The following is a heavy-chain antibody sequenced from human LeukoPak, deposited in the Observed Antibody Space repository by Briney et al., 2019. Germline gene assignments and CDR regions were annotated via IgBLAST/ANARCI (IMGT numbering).Heavy chain of an antibody. Sequence: GGSLRLSCAASGSYWMHWVRQAPGKGLVWVSRIDSDGSNTNYADSVKGRFTVSRDNAKNTLYLQMNSLRAEDTAVYYCARDDYGDYYFDYWGQGTLVTVSS. V-gene: IGHV3-74*01. CDR3: ARDDYGDYYFDY. J-gene: IGHJ4*02. CDR1: GSYW. CDR2: IDSDGSNT. D-gene: IGHD4-17*01.